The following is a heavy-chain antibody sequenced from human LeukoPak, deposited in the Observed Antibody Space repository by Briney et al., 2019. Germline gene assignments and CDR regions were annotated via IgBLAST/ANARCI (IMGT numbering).Heavy chain of an antibody. CDR2: ISGSGGST. J-gene: IGHJ4*02. D-gene: IGHD1-26*01. CDR1: GFTFSSYA. Sequence: GGSLRLSCAASGFTFSSYAMSWVRQAPGKGLGWVSAISGSGGSTYYADSVKGRFTISRDNSKNTLYLQMNSLRAEDTAVYYCAKDRIGYSGSYPFDYWGQGTLVTVSS. V-gene: IGHV3-23*01. CDR3: AKDRIGYSGSYPFDY.